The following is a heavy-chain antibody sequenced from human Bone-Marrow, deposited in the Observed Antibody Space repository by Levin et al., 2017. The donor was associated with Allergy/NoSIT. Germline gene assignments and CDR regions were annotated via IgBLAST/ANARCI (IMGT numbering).Heavy chain of an antibody. Sequence: ASVKVSCKASGYAFSNNAMHWVRQAPGQRLEWMGWINAGNGNTKYSQKFQGRVTITRDTSASTTYMELSSLRSEDTAVYYCARVNGAYSYGYEIDYWGQGTLVTVSS. J-gene: IGHJ4*02. V-gene: IGHV1-3*01. CDR1: GYAFSNNA. CDR2: INAGNGNT. D-gene: IGHD5-18*01. CDR3: ARVNGAYSYGYEIDY.